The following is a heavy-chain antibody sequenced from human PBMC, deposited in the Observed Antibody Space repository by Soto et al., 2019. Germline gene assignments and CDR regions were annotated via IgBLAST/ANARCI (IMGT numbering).Heavy chain of an antibody. CDR1: GGSISSGDYY. D-gene: IGHD3-22*01. J-gene: IGHJ4*02. CDR3: AREYYYDSSGYYSRSYFDY. Sequence: SETLSLTCTVSGGSISSGDYYWSWIRQPPGKGLEWIGYIYYSGSTYYNPSLKSRVTISVDTSKNQFSLKLSSVTAADTAVYYCAREYYYDSSGYYSRSYFDYWGQGTLVTVSS. CDR2: IYYSGST. V-gene: IGHV4-30-4*01.